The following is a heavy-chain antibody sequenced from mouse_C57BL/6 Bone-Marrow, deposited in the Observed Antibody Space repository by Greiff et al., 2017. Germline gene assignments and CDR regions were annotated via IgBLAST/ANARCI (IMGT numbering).Heavy chain of an antibody. Sequence: QVQLQQPGAELVKPGASVKLSCKASGYTFTSYWMHWVKQRPGQGLEWIGMIHPNSGSTNYNEKFKSKATLTVDKSSSTAYMQLSSLTSEDSAVYYCARDGSSYWYVDVWGTGTTVTVSS. CDR1: GYTFTSYW. J-gene: IGHJ1*03. CDR2: IHPNSGST. CDR3: ARDGSSYWYVDV. D-gene: IGHD1-1*01. V-gene: IGHV1-64*01.